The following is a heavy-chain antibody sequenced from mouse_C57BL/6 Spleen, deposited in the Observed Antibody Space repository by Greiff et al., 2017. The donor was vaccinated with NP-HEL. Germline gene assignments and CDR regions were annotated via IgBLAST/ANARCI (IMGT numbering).Heavy chain of an antibody. CDR1: GYTFTDYY. J-gene: IGHJ2*01. CDR2: INPYNGGT. V-gene: IGHV1-19*01. D-gene: IGHD1-1*01. Sequence: VQLQQSGPVLVKPGASVKMSCKASGYTFTDYYMNWVKQSHGKSLEWIGVINPYNGGTSYNQKFKGKATLTVDKSSSTAYMELNSLTSEDSAVYYCAKRITTIRAPCFGYWGQGTTLTVSS. CDR3: AKRITTIRAPCFGY.